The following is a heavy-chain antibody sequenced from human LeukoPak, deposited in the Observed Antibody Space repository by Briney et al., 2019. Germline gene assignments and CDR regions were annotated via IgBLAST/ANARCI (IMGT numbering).Heavy chain of an antibody. CDR2: IYYSGST. CDR1: GGSISSGGYY. CDR3: AGGLWSSSSGPFDY. D-gene: IGHD6-6*01. Sequence: SETLSLTCTVSGGSISSGGYYWSWIRQHPGKGLEWIGYIYYSGSTYYNPSLKSRVTISVDTSKNQFSLKLSSVTAADTAVYYCAGGLWSSSSGPFDYWGQGTLVTVSS. V-gene: IGHV4-31*03. J-gene: IGHJ4*02.